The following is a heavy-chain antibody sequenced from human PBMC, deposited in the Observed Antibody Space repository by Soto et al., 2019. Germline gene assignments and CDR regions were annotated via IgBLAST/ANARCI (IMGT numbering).Heavy chain of an antibody. Sequence: WSLRLSCAASGFSFSDHGMHWVRQAPGKGLEWVAVISYDGRNKYYGDSVKGRFSISRDNSKNTLFLQMNSLTPEDTAVYFCAKDSAFRKSWYDHWGLGILVTVSS. CDR2: ISYDGRNK. CDR1: GFSFSDHG. D-gene: IGHD2-15*01. CDR3: AKDSAFRKSWYDH. V-gene: IGHV3-30*18. J-gene: IGHJ4*02.